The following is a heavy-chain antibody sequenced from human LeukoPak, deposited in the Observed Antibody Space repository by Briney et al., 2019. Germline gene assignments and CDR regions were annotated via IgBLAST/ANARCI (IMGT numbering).Heavy chain of an antibody. CDR2: IYHNGST. V-gene: IGHV4-4*02. Sequence: SETLSLTCAVSGGSISSSNWWTWVRQPPGKGLEWIGEIYHNGSTNYNPSLKSRVTISVDTSKNQFSLKLSSVTAADTAVYYCARGHSYYYYYMDVWGKGTTVTVSS. CDR3: ARGHSYYYYYMDV. CDR1: GGSISSSNW. J-gene: IGHJ6*03.